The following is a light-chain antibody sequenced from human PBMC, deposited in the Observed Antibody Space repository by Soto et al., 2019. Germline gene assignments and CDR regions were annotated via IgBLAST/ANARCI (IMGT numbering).Light chain of an antibody. CDR1: SSDVGGYNF. CDR3: SSYTTSGAYV. CDR2: DVT. Sequence: QSALTQPASVSGSPGQSITISCTATSSDVGGYNFVSWYQQHPGKAPRLMIYDVTNRPSGVSNRFSGSKSGNTASLTISGLQAEDEADYYCSSYTTSGAYVFGSGTKLTVL. J-gene: IGLJ1*01. V-gene: IGLV2-14*01.